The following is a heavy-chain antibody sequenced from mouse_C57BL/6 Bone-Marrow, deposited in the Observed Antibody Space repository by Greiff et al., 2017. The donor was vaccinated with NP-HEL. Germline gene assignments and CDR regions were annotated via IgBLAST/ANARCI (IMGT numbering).Heavy chain of an antibody. CDR1: GFSFNTYA. J-gene: IGHJ1*03. V-gene: IGHV10-1*01. Sequence: EVQVVESGGGLVQPKGSLKLSCAASGFSFNTYAMNWVRQAPGKGLEWVARIRSKSNNYATYYADSVKDRFTISRDDSESMLYLQMNNLKTEDTAMYYCVRHGSSYPYWYFDVWGTGTTVTVSS. CDR2: IRSKSNNYAT. CDR3: VRHGSSYPYWYFDV. D-gene: IGHD1-1*01.